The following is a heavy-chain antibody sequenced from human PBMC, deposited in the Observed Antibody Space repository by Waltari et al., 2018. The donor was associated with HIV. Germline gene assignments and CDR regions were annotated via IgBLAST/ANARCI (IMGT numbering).Heavy chain of an antibody. CDR1: GGSISSYY. V-gene: IGHV4-4*07. CDR3: ARGLRLGELSLYKYAFDI. CDR2: IYTSGSP. Sequence: QVQLEESGPGLVKPSETLSLTCTVSGGSISSYYWSWIRLPAGKGLEWIGRIYTSGSPNFTPSPELRVTLSVDTSMNQFSRKLSSVTAADTAVYYFARGLRLGELSLYKYAFDIWGQGTMVTVSS. D-gene: IGHD3-16*02. J-gene: IGHJ3*02.